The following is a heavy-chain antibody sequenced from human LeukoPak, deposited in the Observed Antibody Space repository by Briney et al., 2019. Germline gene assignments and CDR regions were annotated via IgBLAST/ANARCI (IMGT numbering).Heavy chain of an antibody. CDR3: ARDLFSYYYDSSGSLYYYSMDV. CDR2: INSDGSTT. V-gene: IGHV3-74*01. J-gene: IGHJ6*03. D-gene: IGHD3-22*01. CDR1: GFTFSSYW. Sequence: GGSLRLSCAASGFTFSSYWMHWVRQAPGKGLVWVSRINSDGSTTSYADSVKGRFTISRDNAKNSLYLQMNSLRAEDTAVYYCARDLFSYYYDSSGSLYYYSMDVWGKGTTVTVSS.